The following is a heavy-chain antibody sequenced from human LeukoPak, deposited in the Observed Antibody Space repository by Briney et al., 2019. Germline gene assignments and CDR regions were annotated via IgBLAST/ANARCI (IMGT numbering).Heavy chain of an antibody. CDR2: IWYDGSNK. J-gene: IGHJ4*02. D-gene: IGHD2-15*01. CDR1: GFTFSSYG. Sequence: GRSLRLSCAASGFTFSSYGMHWVRQAPGKGLEWVAVIWYDGSNKYYADSVKGRFTISRDNSKNTLYLQMNSLRAEDTAVYYCARDRTPGYCSGGSCPPPDYWGRGTLVTVSS. V-gene: IGHV3-33*01. CDR3: ARDRTPGYCSGGSCPPPDY.